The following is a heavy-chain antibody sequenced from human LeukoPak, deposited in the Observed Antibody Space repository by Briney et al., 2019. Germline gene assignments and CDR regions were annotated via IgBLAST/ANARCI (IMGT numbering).Heavy chain of an antibody. V-gene: IGHV4-61*01. Sequence: SETLSLTCTVSGGSISSSSYYWSWIRQPPGKGLEWIGYIYYSGSTNYNPSLKSRVTISVDTSKNQFSLRLSSVTAADTAVYYCARVTGYMIEDYFDYWGQGTLVTVSS. CDR3: ARVTGYMIEDYFDY. CDR1: GGSISSSSYY. J-gene: IGHJ4*02. D-gene: IGHD3-22*01. CDR2: IYYSGST.